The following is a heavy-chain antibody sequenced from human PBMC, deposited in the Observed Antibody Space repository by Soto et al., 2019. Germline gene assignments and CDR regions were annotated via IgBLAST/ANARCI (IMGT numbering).Heavy chain of an antibody. V-gene: IGHV1-18*01. CDR1: GYTFTSYG. CDR3: ARDLSSGYCSGGSCSFDY. CDR2: ISAYNGNT. D-gene: IGHD2-15*01. Sequence: QVQLVQSGAEVKKPGASVKVSCKASGYTFTSYGISWVRQAPGQGLEWMGWISAYNGNTNYAQKLQGRVTMTTDTSTSTAYRELRSLRSDDTAVYYCARDLSSGYCSGGSCSFDYWGQGTLVTVSS. J-gene: IGHJ4*02.